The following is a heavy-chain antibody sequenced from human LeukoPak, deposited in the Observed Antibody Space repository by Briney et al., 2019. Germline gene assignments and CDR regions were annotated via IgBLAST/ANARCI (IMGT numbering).Heavy chain of an antibody. CDR3: ARGSWDYYDSSGYYSDY. D-gene: IGHD3-22*01. CDR1: GFTFSSYG. Sequence: GGSLRLSCAASGFTFSSYGMHWVRQAPGKGLEWVAVISYDGSNKYCADSVKGRFTISRDNSKNTLYLQMNSLRAEDTAVYYCARGSWDYYDSSGYYSDYWGQGTLVTVSS. CDR2: ISYDGSNK. J-gene: IGHJ4*02. V-gene: IGHV3-30*03.